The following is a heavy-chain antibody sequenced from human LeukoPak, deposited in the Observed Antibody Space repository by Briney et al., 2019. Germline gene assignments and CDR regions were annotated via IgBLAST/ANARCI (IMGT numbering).Heavy chain of an antibody. J-gene: IGHJ4*02. CDR1: GYTFTTYA. CDR3: ARDSNAMVTSLFDY. D-gene: IGHD5-18*01. CDR2: ISAYYGNT. Sequence: ASVKVSCKASGYTFTTYANSWVRQAPGQGLEWMGWISAYYGNTTYAQKFQGRVTMTTDTSTSTAYMELRSLRSDDTAVYYCARDSNAMVTSLFDYWGQGTLVTVSS. V-gene: IGHV1-18*01.